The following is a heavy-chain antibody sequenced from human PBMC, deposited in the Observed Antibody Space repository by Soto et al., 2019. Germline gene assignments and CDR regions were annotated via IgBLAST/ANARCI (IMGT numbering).Heavy chain of an antibody. V-gene: IGHV3-7*01. CDR1: GFTFSNFW. Sequence: PVGSLIISCAASGFTFSNFWMSWVRQAPGKGLEWVANIKQDGSEKYYVDSVKGRFTISRDNAKNSLYLQMDSLRAEDTAVYYCARTNSGSYFERDYWGQGTLVTVSS. D-gene: IGHD1-26*01. CDR3: ARTNSGSYFERDY. CDR2: IKQDGSEK. J-gene: IGHJ4*02.